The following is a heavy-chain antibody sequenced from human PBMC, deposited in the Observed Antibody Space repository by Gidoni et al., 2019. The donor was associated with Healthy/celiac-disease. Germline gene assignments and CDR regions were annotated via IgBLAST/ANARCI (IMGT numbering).Heavy chain of an antibody. J-gene: IGHJ6*03. CDR3: AKDPRMYYYYYMDV. CDR2: ISGSGGST. Sequence: EVQLLESGGGLVQPGGSLRLSCAASGFTFSSYAMSWVRQAPGKGLEWVTAISGSGGSTYYADSVKGRFTISRDNSKNTLYLQMNSLRAEDTAVYYCAKDPRMYYYYYMDVWGKGTTVTVSS. V-gene: IGHV3-23*01. CDR1: GFTFSSYA.